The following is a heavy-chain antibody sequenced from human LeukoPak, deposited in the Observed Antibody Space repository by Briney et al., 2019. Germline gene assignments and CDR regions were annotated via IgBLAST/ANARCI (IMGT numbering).Heavy chain of an antibody. CDR3: ARAAPRGVYYDSSGYRDY. J-gene: IGHJ4*02. CDR2: IIPILGIA. Sequence: SVKVSCKASGGTFSSYAISWVRQAPEQGLEWMGRIIPILGIANYAQKFQGRVTITADKSTSTAYMELSSLRSEDTAVYYCARAAPRGVYYDSSGYRDYWGQGTLVTVSS. CDR1: GGTFSSYA. V-gene: IGHV1-69*04. D-gene: IGHD3-22*01.